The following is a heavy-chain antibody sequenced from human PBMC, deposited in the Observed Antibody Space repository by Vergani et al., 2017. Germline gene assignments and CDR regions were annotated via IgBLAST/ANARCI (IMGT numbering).Heavy chain of an antibody. Sequence: EVQLVESGGGLVQPGGSLRLSCAASGFTFSSYAMSWVRQAPGKGLEWVSAISGSGGSTYYADSVKGRFTISRDNSKNTLYLQMNSLRAEDTAVYYCAKGFVGELSPYSNFDYWGQGTLVTVSS. J-gene: IGHJ4*02. CDR3: AKGFVGELSPYSNFDY. CDR2: ISGSGGST. V-gene: IGHV3-23*04. CDR1: GFTFSSYA. D-gene: IGHD3-16*02.